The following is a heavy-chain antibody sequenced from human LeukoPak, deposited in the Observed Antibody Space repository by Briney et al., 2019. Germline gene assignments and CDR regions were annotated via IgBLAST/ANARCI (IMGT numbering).Heavy chain of an antibody. CDR2: IIAIFGTA. CDR1: VGTFSSYA. CDR3: AAGELDIVVVPAALYY. D-gene: IGHD2-2*01. Sequence: SLSDSCEASVGTFSSYAIIWGRQAPGQGLEWMRGIIAIFGTANYAQKFQGRVTTTADESTSTAYMELSSLRSEDTAVYYCAAGELDIVVVPAALYYWGQRTLGTVSS. J-gene: IGHJ4*02. V-gene: IGHV1-69*01.